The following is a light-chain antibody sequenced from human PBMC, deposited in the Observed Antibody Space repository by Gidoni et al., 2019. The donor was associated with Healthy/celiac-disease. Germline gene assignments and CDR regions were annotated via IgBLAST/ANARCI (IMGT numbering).Light chain of an antibody. J-gene: IGKJ4*01. V-gene: IGKV1-33*01. Sequence: DIQMTQSTSSLSASVGDRVTTTCQASQDISNYLNWYQQKPGKAPKLLIYDASNLETGVPSRFSGSGSVTDFTFTISSLQPEDIATYYCQQYDNHLALTFGGGTKVEIK. CDR1: QDISNY. CDR2: DAS. CDR3: QQYDNHLALT.